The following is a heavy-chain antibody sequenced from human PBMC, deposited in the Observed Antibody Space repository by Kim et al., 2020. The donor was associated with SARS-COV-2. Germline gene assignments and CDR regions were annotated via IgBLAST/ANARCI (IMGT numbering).Heavy chain of an antibody. CDR1: GFTFDDYA. CDR3: AKDIRGGSPNLRGYGMDV. Sequence: GGSLRLSCAASGFTFDDYAMHWVRQAPGKGLEWVSGISWNSGSIGYADSVKGRFTISRDNAKNSLYLQMNSLRAEDTALYYCAKDIRGGSPNLRGYGMDVWGQGTTVTVSS. V-gene: IGHV3-9*01. D-gene: IGHD3-16*01. CDR2: ISWNSGSI. J-gene: IGHJ6*02.